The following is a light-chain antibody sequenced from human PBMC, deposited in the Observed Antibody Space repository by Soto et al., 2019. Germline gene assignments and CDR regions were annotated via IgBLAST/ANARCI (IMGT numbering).Light chain of an antibody. Sequence: DIQMTQSPSTLSASVGDRVTITCRASQIIGTWLAWYQQKPGKAPKLLIYDASNLETGVPSRFSGSRSGTEFTLTISSLQPDDLATYYCQQDNTYPLTCGGGTKVELK. CDR1: QIIGTW. V-gene: IGKV1-5*01. J-gene: IGKJ4*01. CDR2: DAS. CDR3: QQDNTYPLT.